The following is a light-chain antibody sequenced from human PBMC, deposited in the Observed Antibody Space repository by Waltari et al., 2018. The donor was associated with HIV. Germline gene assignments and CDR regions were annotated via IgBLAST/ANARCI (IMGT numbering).Light chain of an antibody. CDR3: QTYNGPPFA. CDR1: QGVRQY. CDR2: GAT. J-gene: IGKJ4*01. Sequence: DIQMTQSPSSLSASGGDRVTITCRASQGVRQYVAWYHQRPGEPPKVVIYGATILQAGVEPRFSASGSGTDFSLTISSLRAEDLGIYYCQTYNGPPFAFGGGTKV. V-gene: IGKV1-27*01.